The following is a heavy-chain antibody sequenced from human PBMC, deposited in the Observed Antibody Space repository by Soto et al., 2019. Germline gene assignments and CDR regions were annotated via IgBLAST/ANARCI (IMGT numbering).Heavy chain of an antibody. CDR3: DKSAKPSGASYYAH. D-gene: IGHD6-6*01. CDR1: GYTFITYD. V-gene: IGHV1-8*01. CDR2: MNPYNGNA. J-gene: IGHJ4*02. Sequence: ASVKVSCKASGYTFITYDINWVRQAPGQGLEWMGWMNPYNGNAGYAQNFQGRVTMTRNTSINTAYMELSSLRSNDTAVYFCDKSAKPSGASYYAHWGQGNLVTVSS.